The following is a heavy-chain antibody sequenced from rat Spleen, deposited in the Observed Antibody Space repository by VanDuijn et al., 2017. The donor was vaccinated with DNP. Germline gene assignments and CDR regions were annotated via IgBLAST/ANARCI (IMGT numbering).Heavy chain of an antibody. CDR3: ALTTTLFDY. V-gene: IGHV5-25*01. Sequence: EVQLVESGGGLVQPGRSLKLSCAASGFTFSNYDMAWVRQAPTKGLEWVASISTSGGSTYYRDSVKGRFTVSRDNAKSTLYLQMDSLRSEDTATYYCALTTTLFDYWGQGVMVTVSS. CDR2: ISTSGGST. J-gene: IGHJ2*01. D-gene: IGHD1-10*01. CDR1: GFTFSNYD.